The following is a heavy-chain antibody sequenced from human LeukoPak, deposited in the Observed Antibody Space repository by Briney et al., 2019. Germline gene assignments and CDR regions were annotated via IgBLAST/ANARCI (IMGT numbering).Heavy chain of an antibody. CDR1: GYTFTSYG. D-gene: IGHD3-9*01. Sequence: GASVKVSCKASGYTFTSYGISWVRQAPGQGLEWMGWISAYNGNTNYAQKLQGRVTMTTDTSTSTAYMELRSLRSDDTAVYYCARDRVYDILTGYYNVWGYYYYGMDVWGQGTTVTVSS. J-gene: IGHJ6*02. V-gene: IGHV1-18*01. CDR3: ARDRVYDILTGYYNVWGYYYYGMDV. CDR2: ISAYNGNT.